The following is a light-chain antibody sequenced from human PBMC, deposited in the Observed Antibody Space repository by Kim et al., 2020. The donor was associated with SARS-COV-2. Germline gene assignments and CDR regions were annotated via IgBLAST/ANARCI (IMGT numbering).Light chain of an antibody. CDR2: KAS. CDR3: QHYSTFSGT. CDR1: QSISTS. J-gene: IGKJ2*01. V-gene: IGKV1-5*03. Sequence: DIQMTQSPSTLSASVGDRVTFTCRASQSISTSLAWYQQRPGQAPKLLIYKASSLDNRVPSRFSGSGSETEFTLTISSLQPDDSATYFCQHYSTFSGTFGQGTKLEI.